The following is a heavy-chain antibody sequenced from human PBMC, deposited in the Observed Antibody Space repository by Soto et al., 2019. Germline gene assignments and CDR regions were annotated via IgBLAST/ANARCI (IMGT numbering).Heavy chain of an antibody. Sequence: EVHLLESGGGLVQPGGSLRLSCAASGFTFSSYAMSWVRQAPGKGLEWVSAITGSGDSTYYADSVKGRFTVSRDNSKNTLYLQKNSLRAEDTAVYYCAKVFVFTIREGFDYWGLGTLVTVSS. CDR3: AKVFVFTIREGFDY. V-gene: IGHV3-23*01. J-gene: IGHJ4*02. CDR2: ITGSGDST. D-gene: IGHD3-3*01. CDR1: GFTFSSYA.